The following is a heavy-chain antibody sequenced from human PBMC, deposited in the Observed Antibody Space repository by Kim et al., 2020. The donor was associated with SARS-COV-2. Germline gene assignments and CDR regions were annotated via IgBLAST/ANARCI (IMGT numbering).Heavy chain of an antibody. J-gene: IGHJ4*02. V-gene: IGHV3-30*18. CDR2: ISYDGSNK. Sequence: GGSLRLSCAASGFTFSSYGMHWVRQAPGKGLERVAIISYDGSNKYYADSVKGRFTISRDNSKNTLFLQMNNLRAEDTAVYYCAKEGGVTKTARSYFDFWGQGTLVTVSS. D-gene: IGHD3-16*01. CDR1: GFTFSSYG. CDR3: AKEGGVTKTARSYFDF.